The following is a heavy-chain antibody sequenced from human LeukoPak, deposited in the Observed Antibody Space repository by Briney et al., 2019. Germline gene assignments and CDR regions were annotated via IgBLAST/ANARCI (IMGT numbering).Heavy chain of an antibody. V-gene: IGHV4-59*12. CDR2: IYYSGST. Sequence: PSETLSLTCTVSGGSISNYYWSWIRQSPVKGLEWIGFIYYSGSTNYNPSLKSRVTISVDTSKNQFSLKLSSVTAADTAVYYCARGKNTYYYYMDVWGKGTTVTVSS. J-gene: IGHJ6*03. CDR3: ARGKNTYYYYMDV. CDR1: GGSISNYY.